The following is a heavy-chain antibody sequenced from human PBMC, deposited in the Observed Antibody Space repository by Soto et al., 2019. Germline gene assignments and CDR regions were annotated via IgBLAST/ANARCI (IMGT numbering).Heavy chain of an antibody. V-gene: IGHV4-59*01. CDR1: GDSISTYY. Sequence: QVQLQESGPGLVKPSETLSLTCTVSGDSISTYYWSWIRQPPGKGLEWIGYLYDSGSTHYNPSLKNRVTISVDMSKNQFSLKLTSVNAADTAVYYCARENYYGSGTYFRLAVWGQGTKLTVSS. J-gene: IGHJ6*02. CDR2: LYDSGST. CDR3: ARENYYGSGTYFRLAV. D-gene: IGHD3-10*01.